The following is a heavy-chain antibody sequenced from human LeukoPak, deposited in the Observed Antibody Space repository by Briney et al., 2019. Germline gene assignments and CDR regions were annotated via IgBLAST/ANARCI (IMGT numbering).Heavy chain of an antibody. CDR2: IYTSGST. Sequence: PSETLSLTCTVSGGSIRSYYWDWIRQPAGKGLEWIGRIYTSGSTNYNPSLKSRVTMSVDTSKNQFSLKLSSVTAADTAVYYCAREPKMTTVTRSYFDCWGQGTLVTVPS. CDR3: AREPKMTTVTRSYFDC. D-gene: IGHD4-17*01. CDR1: GGSIRSYY. V-gene: IGHV4-4*07. J-gene: IGHJ4*02.